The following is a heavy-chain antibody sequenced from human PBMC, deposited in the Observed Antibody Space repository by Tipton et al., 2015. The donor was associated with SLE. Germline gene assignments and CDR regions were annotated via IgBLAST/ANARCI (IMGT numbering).Heavy chain of an antibody. J-gene: IGHJ6*03. CDR1: GGSISSSSYY. V-gene: IGHV4-39*01. CDR2: IYYSGST. D-gene: IGHD6-6*01. CDR3: ARSRKYPYYMDV. Sequence: LRLSCTVSGGSISSSSYYWGWIRQPPGKGLEWIGSIYYSGSTYYNPSLKSRVTISVDTSKNQFSLKLRSVTAADTAVYYCARSRKYPYYMDVWGKGTTVTVSS.